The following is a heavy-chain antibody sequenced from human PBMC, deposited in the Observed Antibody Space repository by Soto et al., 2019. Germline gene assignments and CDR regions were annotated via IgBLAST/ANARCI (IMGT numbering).Heavy chain of an antibody. J-gene: IGHJ3*01. D-gene: IGHD2-2*02. CDR1: GYPFGAYA. V-gene: IGHV3-23*01. Sequence: EVQLFESGGDLVQPGGTLILSCVASGYPFGAYAMRWVRQAPGKGLEWVSAIGPIEAHAPAYAASVKGRFTISRDNSRNILYLQMTNLRAEDTGVYYCAKDAIPYNGRDDAFDLWGQGTMVTVSS. CDR3: AKDAIPYNGRDDAFDL. CDR2: IGPIEAHAP.